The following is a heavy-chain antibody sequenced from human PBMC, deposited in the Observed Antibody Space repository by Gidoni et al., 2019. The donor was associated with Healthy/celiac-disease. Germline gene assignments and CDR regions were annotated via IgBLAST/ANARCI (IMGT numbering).Heavy chain of an antibody. CDR2: INHSGST. Sequence: QVQLQPWGAGLLKPSETLSLTCAVYGGSFSGYYCSWIRQPPGKGLEWIGEINHSGSTNYNPSLKIRVTISVDTSKKQFSRKLSSVTAADTAVYYCARRRKHYYGSGSYYNVYYFDYWGQGTLVTVSS. CDR3: ARRRKHYYGSGSYYNVYYFDY. D-gene: IGHD3-10*01. V-gene: IGHV4-34*01. CDR1: GGSFSGYY. J-gene: IGHJ4*02.